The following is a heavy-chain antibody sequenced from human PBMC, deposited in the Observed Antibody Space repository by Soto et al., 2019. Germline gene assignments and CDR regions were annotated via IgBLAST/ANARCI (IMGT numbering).Heavy chain of an antibody. V-gene: IGHV3-53*01. Sequence: EVQLVESGGGLIQPGGSLRLSCAASGFTVSSNHMSWVRQAPGKGLEWVSIFYTGGDTYHTDSVKGRFTISRDDSRNTVVLQMNSLRAEDTAVYYCARGYLELRTAHDDYWGQGTLVTVSS. CDR1: GFTVSSNH. CDR2: FYTGGDT. J-gene: IGHJ4*02. D-gene: IGHD1-26*01. CDR3: ARGYLELRTAHDDY.